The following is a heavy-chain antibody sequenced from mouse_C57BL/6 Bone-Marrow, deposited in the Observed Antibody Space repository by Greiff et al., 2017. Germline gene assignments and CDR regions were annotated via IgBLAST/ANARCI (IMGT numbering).Heavy chain of an antibody. CDR2: IDPSDSYT. D-gene: IGHD1-1*01. J-gene: IGHJ2*01. V-gene: IGHV1-69*01. Sequence: QVQLQQPGAELVMPGASVKLSCKASGYTFTSYWMHWVKQRPGQGLEWIGEIDPSDSYTNYNQKFKGKSTLTVDKSSSTAYMQLSSLTSEDSAVYYCARTGTVVARYYFDYWGQGTTLTVSS. CDR3: ARTGTVVARYYFDY. CDR1: GYTFTSYW.